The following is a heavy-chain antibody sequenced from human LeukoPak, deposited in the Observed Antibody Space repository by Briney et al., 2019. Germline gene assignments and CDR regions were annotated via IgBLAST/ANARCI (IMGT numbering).Heavy chain of an antibody. CDR1: GGSFSGYY. D-gene: IGHD3-22*01. Sequence: PSETLSLTCAVYGGSFSGYYWSWIRQPPEKGLEWIGEINHSGSTNYNPSLKSRVTISVDTSKNQFSLKLSSVTAADTAVYYCATSNYYDSSGYPSSDYWGQGTLVTVSS. CDR3: ATSNYYDSSGYPSSDY. J-gene: IGHJ4*02. CDR2: INHSGST. V-gene: IGHV4-34*01.